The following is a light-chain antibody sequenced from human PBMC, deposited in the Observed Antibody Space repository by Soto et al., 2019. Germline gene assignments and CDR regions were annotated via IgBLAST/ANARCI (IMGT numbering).Light chain of an antibody. CDR3: SSYTTSSTYV. CDR1: SSDVGSYNY. CDR2: DVS. J-gene: IGLJ1*01. Sequence: QSALTQPASVSGSPGQSITIACTGTSSDVGSYNYVSWYQQHPGKAPKVMIYDVSNRPSGVSYRFSGSKSGNTASLTISGLQAEDEPDYYCSSYTTSSTYVFGTGTKVTVL. V-gene: IGLV2-14*01.